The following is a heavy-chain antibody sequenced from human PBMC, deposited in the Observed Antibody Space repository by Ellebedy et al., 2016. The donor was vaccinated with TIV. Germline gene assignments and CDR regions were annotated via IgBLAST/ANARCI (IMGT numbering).Heavy chain of an antibody. V-gene: IGHV3-21*01. CDR3: ATAGGGVY. CDR2: ISSSSSYI. D-gene: IGHD2-8*02. Sequence: GESLKISXAASGFTFSSYSMNWVRQAPGKGLEWVSSISSSSSYIYYADSVKGRFTISRDNSKNTLYLQMNSLRAEDTAVYYCATAGGGVYWGQGTLVTVSS. J-gene: IGHJ4*02. CDR1: GFTFSSYS.